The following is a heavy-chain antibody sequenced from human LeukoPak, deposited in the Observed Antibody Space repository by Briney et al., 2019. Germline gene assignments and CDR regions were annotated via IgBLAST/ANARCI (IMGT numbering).Heavy chain of an antibody. V-gene: IGHV3-30*07. D-gene: IGHD1-26*01. CDR2: ISHDGSNT. J-gene: IGHJ4*02. Sequence: GRSLRLSCAASGLSFSTYNLHWVRQAPGKGLEWVAVISHDGSNTYYAASVKGRFTVSRDNSKNTLYLQMNSLRAEDTAVYYCAKGEWELLEAYWGQGTLVTVSS. CDR3: AKGEWELLEAY. CDR1: GLSFSTYN.